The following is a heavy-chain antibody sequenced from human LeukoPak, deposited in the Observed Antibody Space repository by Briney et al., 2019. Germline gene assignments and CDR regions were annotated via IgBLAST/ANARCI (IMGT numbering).Heavy chain of an antibody. CDR3: ARDGSGRVPEMSAPDY. V-gene: IGHV3-48*01. D-gene: IGHD3-10*01. J-gene: IGHJ4*02. CDR2: IRSSSRTI. Sequence: GGSLRLSCAASGFTFSSYSMNWVRRAPGKGLEWVSYIRSSSRTIYYADSVKGRFTISRDNAKNSLYLQMNSLRAEDTAVYYCARDGSGRVPEMSAPDYWGQGTLVTVSS. CDR1: GFTFSSYS.